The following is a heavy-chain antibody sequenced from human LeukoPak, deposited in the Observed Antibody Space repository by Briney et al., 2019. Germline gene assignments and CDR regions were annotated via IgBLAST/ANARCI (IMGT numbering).Heavy chain of an antibody. V-gene: IGHV4-34*01. Sequence: PSETLSLTCAVYGGSFSGYYRSWIRQPPGKGLEWIGEINHSGSTNYNPSLKSRVTISVDTSKNQFSLKLSSVTAADTAVYYCARGRLTRPPRYCSSTSCANWFDPWGQGTLVTVSS. CDR3: ARGRLTRPPRYCSSTSCANWFDP. CDR2: INHSGST. CDR1: GGSFSGYY. J-gene: IGHJ5*02. D-gene: IGHD2-2*01.